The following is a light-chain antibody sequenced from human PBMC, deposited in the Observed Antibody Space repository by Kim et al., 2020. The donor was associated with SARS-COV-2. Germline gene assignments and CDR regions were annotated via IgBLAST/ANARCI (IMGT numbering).Light chain of an antibody. Sequence: ASVGDTVTSTFRASKDIGNDLGWYQQNPGRAPKRLIYGASSLQSGGPSRFSGSGSGTEFTLTISSLQPEDFASYFCLQHNTYPITFGQGTRLEIK. CDR2: GAS. V-gene: IGKV1-17*01. CDR3: LQHNTYPIT. J-gene: IGKJ5*01. CDR1: KDIGND.